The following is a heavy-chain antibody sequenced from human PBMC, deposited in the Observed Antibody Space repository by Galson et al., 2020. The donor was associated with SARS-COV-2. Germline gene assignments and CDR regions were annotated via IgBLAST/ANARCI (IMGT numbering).Heavy chain of an antibody. CDR1: GHTLSTYY. V-gene: IGHV1-46*03. Sequence: ASVKVSCKSSGHTLSTYYMHWVRQAPGQGLEWMGIISPSGDSTSYAQKFQGRVSLTTDTSTSTVFMELSSLRYEDTAVYYCARGLITSFGVVIGGQDGLDVWGQGTTVTVSS. CDR3: ARGLITSFGVVIGGQDGLDV. D-gene: IGHD3-3*01. CDR2: ISPSGDST. J-gene: IGHJ6*02.